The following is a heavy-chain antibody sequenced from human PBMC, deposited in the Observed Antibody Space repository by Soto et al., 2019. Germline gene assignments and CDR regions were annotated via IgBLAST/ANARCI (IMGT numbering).Heavy chain of an antibody. CDR2: ISAYNGNT. CDR3: ARARDFWSGQNFSYSYYYVDV. J-gene: IGHJ6*03. D-gene: IGHD3-3*01. CDR1: GYTFTSYG. V-gene: IGHV1-18*01. Sequence: QVQLVQSGAEVKKPGASVKVSCKASGYTFTSYGISWVRQAPGQGLEWMGWISAYNGNTNYAQKLQGRVTMTTDTSTGIAYMELRSLRSDVTAVYYCARARDFWSGQNFSYSYYYVDVWGRGPTVTVSS.